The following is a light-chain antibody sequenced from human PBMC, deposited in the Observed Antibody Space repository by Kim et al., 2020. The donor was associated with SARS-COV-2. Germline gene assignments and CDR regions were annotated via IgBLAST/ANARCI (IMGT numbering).Light chain of an antibody. CDR3: QQYDNLPIT. CDR1: QDISTS. J-gene: IGKJ5*01. V-gene: IGKV1-33*01. CDR2: DAS. Sequence: DIQMTQSPSSLSASVGDRVTITCQASQDISTSLNWYQQKPGKAPKLLIYDASNLETGVPSRFSGGGSGTDFTFTISSLQPEDIATYYCQQYDNLPITFGQGTRLEIK.